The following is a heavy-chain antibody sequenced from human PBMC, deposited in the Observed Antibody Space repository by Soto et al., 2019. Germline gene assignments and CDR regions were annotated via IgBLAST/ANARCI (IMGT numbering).Heavy chain of an antibody. CDR3: ARGMTTVTTLDY. Sequence: QLPLQESGSGLVKPSQTLSLTCAVSGGSISSGGYSWSWIRQPPGKGLEWIGYIYHSGSTYYNPSLKRRVXXXLXXSKKQFSLKLSSVTAAETAVYYCARGMTTVTTLDYWGQGTLVTVSS. D-gene: IGHD4-17*01. V-gene: IGHV4-30-2*01. CDR2: IYHSGST. J-gene: IGHJ4*02. CDR1: GGSISSGGYS.